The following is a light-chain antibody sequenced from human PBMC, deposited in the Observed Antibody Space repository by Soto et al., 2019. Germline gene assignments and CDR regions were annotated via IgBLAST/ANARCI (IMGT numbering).Light chain of an antibody. Sequence: DIQMTQSPSSLSASVGDRATITCRASQGINSYLAWYQQKPGKVPKLLIYGASTLQSGVPSRFSGSGSGTDFTLTISRLQPEDVATYYCQQYNSARLTFGGGTKVDIK. CDR3: QQYNSARLT. CDR2: GAS. V-gene: IGKV1-27*01. CDR1: QGINSY. J-gene: IGKJ4*01.